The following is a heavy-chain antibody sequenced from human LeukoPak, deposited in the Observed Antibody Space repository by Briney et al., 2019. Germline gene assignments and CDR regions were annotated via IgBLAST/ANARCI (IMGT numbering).Heavy chain of an antibody. CDR3: ARVSSPSRFFDY. CDR1: GGSISSYY. D-gene: IGHD2-2*01. V-gene: IGHV4-59*01. Sequence: PSETLSLTCTVSGGSISSYYWSWIRQPPGKGLEWIGYIYYIGSTTYNPSLKSRVTISVDTSKNQFSLKLSSVTSADTAVYYCARVSSPSRFFDYWGQGTLVTVSS. J-gene: IGHJ4*02. CDR2: IYYIGST.